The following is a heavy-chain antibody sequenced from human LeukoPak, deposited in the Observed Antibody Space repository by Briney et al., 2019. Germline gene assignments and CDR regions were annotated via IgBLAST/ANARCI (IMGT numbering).Heavy chain of an antibody. CDR2: INSDGSST. D-gene: IGHD1-26*01. CDR1: GFTFSSYW. Sequence: GGSLRLSCAASGFTFSSYWMHWVRQAPGKGLVWVSRINSDGSSTSYADSVKGRFTISRDNAKNTLYLQLNSLRAEDTAVYYCAKGRGSHAENAFDIWGQGTVVSVSS. V-gene: IGHV3-74*01. J-gene: IGHJ3*02. CDR3: AKGRGSHAENAFDI.